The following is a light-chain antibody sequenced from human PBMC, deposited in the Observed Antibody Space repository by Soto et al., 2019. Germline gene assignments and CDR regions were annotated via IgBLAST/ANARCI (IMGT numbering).Light chain of an antibody. CDR2: SNN. J-gene: IGLJ2*01. CDR3: AAWDSSLNAHLL. CDR1: SSNIGSNP. V-gene: IGLV1-44*01. Sequence: SVLTQPPSASGTPGQRVTISCSGSSSNIGSNPVNWYQQLPGTAPKLLIYSNNQRPSGVPDRFSGSKSGTSASLAISALQSEDGADYYCAAWDSSLNAHLLFGGGTKLTVL.